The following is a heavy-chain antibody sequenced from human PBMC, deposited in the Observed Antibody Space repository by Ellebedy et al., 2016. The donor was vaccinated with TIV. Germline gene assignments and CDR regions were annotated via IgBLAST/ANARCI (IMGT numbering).Heavy chain of an antibody. Sequence: SVKVSCXASGGTFNSYVINWVRQAPGQGLEWMGGTIPILATPKFAQKFQGRVTMTRDTSTSTVYMELSSLRSEDTAVYYCAREGRDGYNSEFDFWGQGTLVTVSS. CDR1: GGTFNSYV. CDR3: AREGRDGYNSEFDF. V-gene: IGHV1-69*10. D-gene: IGHD5-24*01. CDR2: TIPILATP. J-gene: IGHJ4*02.